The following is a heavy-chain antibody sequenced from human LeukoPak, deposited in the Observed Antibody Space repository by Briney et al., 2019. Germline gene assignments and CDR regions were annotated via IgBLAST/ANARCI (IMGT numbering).Heavy chain of an antibody. D-gene: IGHD5-12*01. CDR3: ARVATTTNPPQRPFDY. Sequence: KASETLSLTCAVSGYSISSGYYWGWIRRPPGKGLEWIGSIYYSGSTYYNPSLKSRVTISVDTSKNQFSLKLSSVTAADTAVYYCARVATTTNPPQRPFDYWGQGTLVTVSS. V-gene: IGHV4-38-2*01. J-gene: IGHJ4*02. CDR2: IYYSGST. CDR1: GYSISSGYY.